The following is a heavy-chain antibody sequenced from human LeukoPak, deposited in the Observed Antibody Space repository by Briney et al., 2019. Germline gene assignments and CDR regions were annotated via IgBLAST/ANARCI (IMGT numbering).Heavy chain of an antibody. D-gene: IGHD4-17*01. CDR3: TSPNIARNGDYPDY. CDR1: GFTFSGSA. CDR2: IRNKANSYAT. J-gene: IGHJ4*02. Sequence: QPGGSLRLSCAASGFTFSGSAMHWVRQASGKGLEWVGRIRNKANSYATAYAASVKGRFTISRDDSKNTAYLQMNSLKTEDTAVYYCTSPNIARNGDYPDYWGQGTLVTVSS. V-gene: IGHV3-73*01.